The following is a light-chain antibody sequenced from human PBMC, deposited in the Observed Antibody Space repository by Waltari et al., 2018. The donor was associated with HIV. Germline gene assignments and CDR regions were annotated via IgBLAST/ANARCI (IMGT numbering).Light chain of an antibody. CDR3: QQYNNWLT. CDR2: DAS. J-gene: IGKJ4*01. V-gene: IGKV3-15*01. CDR1: QSVSNE. Sequence: IVMTQSPATLSVPPGERATPPCRASQSVSNELAWYQQKPGQAPRLLMYDASTRVTGIPARFSGSGSGTDFTLTISSLQSGDFAIYYCQQYNNWLTFGGGTKVEIK.